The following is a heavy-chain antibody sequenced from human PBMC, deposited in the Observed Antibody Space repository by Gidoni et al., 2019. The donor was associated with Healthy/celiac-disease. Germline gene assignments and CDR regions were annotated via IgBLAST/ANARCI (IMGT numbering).Heavy chain of an antibody. D-gene: IGHD3-10*01. J-gene: IGHJ6*03. CDR2: IWYDGSNK. CDR1: GFTFSSYG. Sequence: QVQLVESGGGVVQPGRSLRLSCAASGFTFSSYGMHWVRQAPGKGLEWVAVIWYDGSNKYYADSVNGRFTISRDNSKDTLYLQMNSLRAEDTAVYYCARGLPEITYPRFLPTFGREHYMDVWGKGTTVTVSS. CDR3: ARGLPEITYPRFLPTFGREHYMDV. V-gene: IGHV3-33*01.